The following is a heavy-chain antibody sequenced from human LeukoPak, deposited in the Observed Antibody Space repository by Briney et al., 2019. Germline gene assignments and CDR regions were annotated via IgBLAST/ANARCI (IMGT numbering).Heavy chain of an antibody. CDR2: IYPADSHT. V-gene: IGHV5-51*01. CDR1: GYRFTSYW. J-gene: IGHJ5*02. D-gene: IGHD3-10*01. CDR3: AKGSPPNWFDP. Sequence: GESLKISCKGSGYRFTSYWIGWVRQMPGKGLEWMGTIYPADSHTTYSPSFQGQVTISADKSISTAYLRWSSLKASDTAIYYCAKGSPPNWFDPWGQGTLVTVSS.